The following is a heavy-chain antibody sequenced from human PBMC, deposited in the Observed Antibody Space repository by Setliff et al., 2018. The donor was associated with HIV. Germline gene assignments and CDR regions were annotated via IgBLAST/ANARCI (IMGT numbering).Heavy chain of an antibody. V-gene: IGHV4-59*12. CDR2: FYYGGST. CDR3: ARGVPLLPPHY. Sequence: PSETLSLTCSVSGDSIGTYYWNWIRQTPGKRLEWIGFFYYGGSTDYNPALKNRVAISVDTSKNQFSLSLTSVTAADTAVYYCARGVPLLPPHYWGQGTLVTVSS. J-gene: IGHJ4*02. CDR1: GDSIGTYY. D-gene: IGHD2-21*02.